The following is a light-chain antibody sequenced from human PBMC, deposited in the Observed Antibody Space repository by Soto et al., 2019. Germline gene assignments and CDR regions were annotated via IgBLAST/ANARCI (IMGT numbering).Light chain of an antibody. V-gene: IGLV2-11*01. J-gene: IGLJ3*02. CDR2: AVS. CDR1: SSDVGGYNY. Sequence: QSALTQPRSVSGSPGQSVTISCTGTSSDVGGYNYVSWYQQHPGKAPKLMIYAVSKWPSGVPDRFSGSKSGNTASLTISGLQAEDEAYYYCCSYAGNSLLVLGGGTKLTVL. CDR3: CSYAGNSLLV.